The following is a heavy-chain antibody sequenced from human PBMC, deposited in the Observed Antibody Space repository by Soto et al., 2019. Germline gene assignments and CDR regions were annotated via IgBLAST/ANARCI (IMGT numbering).Heavy chain of an antibody. CDR3: ARETGTTPYHDAFDI. CDR1: GGSISSGGYY. J-gene: IGHJ3*02. CDR2: IYYSGST. Sequence: QVQLQESGPGLVKPSQTLSLTCTVSGGSISSGGYYWSWIRQHPGKGLERIGYIYYSGSTYYNPSLKSRVTISVDTSKNQFSLKLSSVTAADTAVYYCARETGTTPYHDAFDIWGQGTMVTVSS. D-gene: IGHD1-1*01. V-gene: IGHV4-31*03.